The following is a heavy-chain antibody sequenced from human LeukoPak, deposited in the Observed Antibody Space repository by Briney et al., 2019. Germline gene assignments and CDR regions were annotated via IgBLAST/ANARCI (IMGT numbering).Heavy chain of an antibody. CDR1: GFTFSSYG. CDR3: AKDYTTVTTTRFDY. Sequence: GRSLRLSCAASGFTFSSYGMHWVRQAPGKGLEWVAVISYDGSNKYYADSVKGRFTISRDNSKNTLYLQMNSLRAEDTAVYYCAKDYTTVTTTRFDYWGQGTLVTVSS. J-gene: IGHJ4*02. D-gene: IGHD4-17*01. V-gene: IGHV3-30*18. CDR2: ISYDGSNK.